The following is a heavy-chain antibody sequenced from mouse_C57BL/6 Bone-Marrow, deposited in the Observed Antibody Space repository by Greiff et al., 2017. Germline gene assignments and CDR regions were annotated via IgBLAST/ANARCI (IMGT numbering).Heavy chain of an antibody. CDR1: GYTFTGYW. V-gene: IGHV1-9*01. D-gene: IGHD1-1*01. CDR2: ILPGSGST. J-gene: IGHJ1*03. CDR3: ARYAICYYGSSLYWYFDV. Sequence: LQESGAELMKPGASVKLSCKATGYTFTGYWIEWVKQRPGHGLEWIGEILPGSGSTNYNEKFKGKATFTADTSSNTAYMQLSSLTTEDSAIYYCARYAICYYGSSLYWYFDVWGTGTTVTVSS.